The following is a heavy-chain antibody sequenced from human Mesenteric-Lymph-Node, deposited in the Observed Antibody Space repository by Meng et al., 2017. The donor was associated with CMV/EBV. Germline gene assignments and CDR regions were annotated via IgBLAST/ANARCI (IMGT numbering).Heavy chain of an antibody. Sequence: QVQLVQSGAEWRKPGSSVKVASKASGGTFSSYTISWVRQAPGQGLEWMGRIIPILGIANYAQKFQGRVTITADKSTSTAYMELSSLRSEDTAVYYCAGGIAAAGSRWFDPWGQGTLVTVSS. V-gene: IGHV1-69*02. D-gene: IGHD6-13*01. CDR2: IIPILGIA. J-gene: IGHJ5*02. CDR3: AGGIAAAGSRWFDP. CDR1: GGTFSSYT.